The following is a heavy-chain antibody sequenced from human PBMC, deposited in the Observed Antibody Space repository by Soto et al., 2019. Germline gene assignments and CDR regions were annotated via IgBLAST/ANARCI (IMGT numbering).Heavy chain of an antibody. CDR1: GFTFSSYW. Sequence: GGSLRLSCAASGFTFSSYWMSWVRQAPGKGLEWVSYISSSSSTIYYADSVKGRFTISRDNAKNSLYLQMNSLRAEDTAVYYCARDFQQLASAFDIWGQGTMVTVSS. V-gene: IGHV3-48*01. D-gene: IGHD6-13*01. J-gene: IGHJ3*02. CDR2: ISSSSSTI. CDR3: ARDFQQLASAFDI.